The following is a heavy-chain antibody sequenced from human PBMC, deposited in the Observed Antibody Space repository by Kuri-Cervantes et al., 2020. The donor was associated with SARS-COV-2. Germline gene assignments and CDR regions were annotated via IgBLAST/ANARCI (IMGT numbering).Heavy chain of an antibody. V-gene: IGHV3-49*04. CDR1: GFTFGEYA. J-gene: IGHJ4*02. CDR3: TRVDVRSGSSRY. CDR2: ISSNAYGWKT. D-gene: IGHD3-3*01. Sequence: GGSLRLSCTASGFTFGEYAMRWVRQAPGKGLEWVGFISSNAYGWKTEYVASVKGSFTISRDDSKSIAYLQMNSLKTDDTAVYCCTRVDVRSGSSRYWGQGTLVTVSS.